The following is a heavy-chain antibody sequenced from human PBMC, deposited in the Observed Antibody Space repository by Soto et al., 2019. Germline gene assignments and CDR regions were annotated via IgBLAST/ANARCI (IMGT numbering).Heavy chain of an antibody. CDR2: IIPIFGTA. D-gene: IGHD2-15*01. CDR3: AREVSGGSCYDY. J-gene: IGHJ4*02. V-gene: IGHV1-69*13. CDR1: GGTFSSYA. Sequence: SVKVSCKASGGTFSSYAISWVRQAPGQGLEWMGGIIPIFGTANYAQKFQGRVTITADESTSTAYMELSSLRSEDTAVYYCAREVSGGSCYDYWGQGTLVTVSS.